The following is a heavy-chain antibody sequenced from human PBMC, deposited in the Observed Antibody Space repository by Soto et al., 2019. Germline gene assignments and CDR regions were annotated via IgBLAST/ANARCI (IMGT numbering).Heavy chain of an antibody. CDR2: IIPIFDIT. CDR1: GGPYSKSS. Sequence: QVQLVQSGTEVKKPGSSVTVSCTASGGPYSKSSISWVRQAPGQGIEWMGRIIPIFDITNYAQKFQGRVTITADKSTSTVYMDLSSLRSEDTAVYYCARSLLGDYYDSDGLDNWGQGTLVTVSS. D-gene: IGHD3-22*01. V-gene: IGHV1-69*02. CDR3: ARSLLGDYYDSDGLDN. J-gene: IGHJ4*02.